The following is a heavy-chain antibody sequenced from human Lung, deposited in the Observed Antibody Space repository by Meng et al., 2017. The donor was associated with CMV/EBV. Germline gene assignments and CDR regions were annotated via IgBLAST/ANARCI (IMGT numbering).Heavy chain of an antibody. CDR2: IDIDGRDI. CDR1: GFTLRSYW. J-gene: IGHJ4*02. D-gene: IGHD3-16*01. V-gene: IGHV3-74*03. Sequence: EVQLVESGVGLVQPGESLRLVXAVSGFTLRSYWMHWVRQAPGKGLEWVSRIDIDGRDITYADSVKGRFTISRDTAKNTLYLEMSSLRVEDTAVYYCARGLEEYLGWGMGYWGQGTLVTVSS. CDR3: ARGLEEYLGWGMGY.